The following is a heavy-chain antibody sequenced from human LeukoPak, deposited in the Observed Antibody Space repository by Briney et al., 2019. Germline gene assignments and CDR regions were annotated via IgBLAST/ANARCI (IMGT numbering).Heavy chain of an antibody. CDR3: ARDLDYYDSSGPIDY. J-gene: IGHJ4*02. D-gene: IGHD3-22*01. CDR1: GFTFDDYA. V-gene: IGHV3-9*01. Sequence: GGSLRLSCAASGFTFDDYAMHWVRQAPGKGLEWVSGISWNSGSINYADSVKGRFTISRDNAKNSLYLQMNSLRAEDTAVYYCARDLDYYDSSGPIDYWGQGTLVTVSS. CDR2: ISWNSGSI.